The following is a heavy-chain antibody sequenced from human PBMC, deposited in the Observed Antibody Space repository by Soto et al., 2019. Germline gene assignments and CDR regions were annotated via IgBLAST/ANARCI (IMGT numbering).Heavy chain of an antibody. D-gene: IGHD4-4*01. CDR1: GCSISSGDYY. CDR3: ARESHDYSNYVKFWFDP. Sequence: SETLSLTCTVSGCSISSGDYYWSWIRQPPGKGLEWIGYIYYSGSTYYNPSLKSRVTISVDTSKNQFSLKLSSVTAAGTAVYYCARESHDYSNYVKFWFDPWGQGTLVTVSS. V-gene: IGHV4-30-4*01. J-gene: IGHJ5*02. CDR2: IYYSGST.